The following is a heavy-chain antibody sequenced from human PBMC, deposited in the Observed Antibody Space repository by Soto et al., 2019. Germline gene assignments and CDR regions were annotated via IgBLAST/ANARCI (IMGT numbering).Heavy chain of an antibody. V-gene: IGHV1-8*01. D-gene: IGHD3-3*01. J-gene: IGHJ5*02. CDR3: ARGTSLRFLEWLSRLNWFDP. Sequence: EASVKVSCKASGYTFTSYDINWVRQATGQGLEWMGWMNPNSGNTGYAQKFQGRVTMTRNTSISTAYMELSSLRSEDTAVYYCARGTSLRFLEWLSRLNWFDPWGQGTLVTVSS. CDR1: GYTFTSYD. CDR2: MNPNSGNT.